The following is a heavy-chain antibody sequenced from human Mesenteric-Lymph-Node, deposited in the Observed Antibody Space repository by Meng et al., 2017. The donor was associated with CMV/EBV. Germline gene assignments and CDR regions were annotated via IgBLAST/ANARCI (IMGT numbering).Heavy chain of an antibody. CDR1: GITFRTYD. Sequence: GESLKISCVASGITFRTYDMHWVRQVAGKGLEWVSTIFTTGDTHYLDSVQGRFTVSRENAKNSLYLHMNSLRAGDTAIYYCARGHHCDSGSCSTRPDYLYYGLDVWGPGTTVTVSS. D-gene: IGHD2-2*02. J-gene: IGHJ6*02. V-gene: IGHV3-13*01. CDR3: ARGHHCDSGSCSTRPDYLYYGLDV. CDR2: IFTTGDT.